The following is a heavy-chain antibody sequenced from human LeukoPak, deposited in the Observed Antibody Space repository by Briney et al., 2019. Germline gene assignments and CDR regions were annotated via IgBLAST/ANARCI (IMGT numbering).Heavy chain of an antibody. CDR1: GGTFSSYA. CDR3: ARASGDIVVVPAARSSYYYGMDV. V-gene: IGHV1-69*04. D-gene: IGHD2-2*01. J-gene: IGHJ6*02. Sequence: SVELSCKASGGTFSSYAISWVRQAPGQGLEWMGRIIPILGIANYAQKFQGRVTITADKSTSTAYMELSSLRSEDTAVYYCARASGDIVVVPAARSSYYYGMDVWGQGTTVTVSS. CDR2: IIPILGIA.